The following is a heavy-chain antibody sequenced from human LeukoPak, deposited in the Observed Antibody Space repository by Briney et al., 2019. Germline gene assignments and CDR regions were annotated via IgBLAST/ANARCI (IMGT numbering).Heavy chain of an antibody. V-gene: IGHV3-53*01. CDR1: DFTVSGNY. D-gene: IGHD1-26*01. CDR2: IYSGGST. Sequence: PGGSLRLSCAASDFTVSGNYMTWVRQAPGKGPECVSVIYSGGSTLYADSVKGRFSISRDNYRNTLNLQMNSLRVEDTGVYYCARGGRWDYYFDLWGRGTLVTVSS. CDR3: ARGGRWDYYFDL. J-gene: IGHJ2*01.